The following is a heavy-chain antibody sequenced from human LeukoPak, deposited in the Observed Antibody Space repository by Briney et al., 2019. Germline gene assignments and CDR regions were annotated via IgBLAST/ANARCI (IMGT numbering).Heavy chain of an antibody. D-gene: IGHD3-16*01. V-gene: IGHV1-3*04. Sequence: ASVKVSCKTSGYTFTTHAVHWVRQAPGQSLEWMGWINTANGDTGYSQKFQGRVTITSATSASTGYMEMSSLRSEDTAVYYCASKPRGESRPFDYWGQGTLVTVSS. CDR2: INTANGDT. J-gene: IGHJ4*02. CDR1: GYTFTTHA. CDR3: ASKPRGESRPFDY.